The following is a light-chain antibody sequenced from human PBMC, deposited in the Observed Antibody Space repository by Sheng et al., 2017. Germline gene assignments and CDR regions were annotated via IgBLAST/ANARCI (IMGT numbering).Light chain of an antibody. CDR3: QQYNSWPG. CDR2: GAS. CDR1: ERVSGN. J-gene: IGKJ3*01. V-gene: IGKV3-15*01. Sequence: EIVLTQSPGTLSVSPGERVTLSCRASERVSGNYLAWYQQKPGQAPRLLIFGASTKTTGIPARFSGSGSATEFTLTISSLQSEDFAVYYCQQYNSWPGFGPGTRVD.